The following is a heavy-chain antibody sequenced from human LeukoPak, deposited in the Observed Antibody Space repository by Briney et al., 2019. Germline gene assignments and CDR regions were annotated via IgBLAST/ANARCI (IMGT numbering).Heavy chain of an antibody. D-gene: IGHD4-17*01. Sequence: SETLSLTCTVSGGSISSGSYYWSWIRQPPGKGLEWIGYIYYSGSTNYNPSLKSRVTISVDTSKNQFSLKLSSVTAADTAVYYCARDLDTVTTGPGAFDIWGQGTMVTVSS. V-gene: IGHV4-61*01. CDR1: GGSISSGSYY. J-gene: IGHJ3*02. CDR3: ARDLDTVTTGPGAFDI. CDR2: IYYSGST.